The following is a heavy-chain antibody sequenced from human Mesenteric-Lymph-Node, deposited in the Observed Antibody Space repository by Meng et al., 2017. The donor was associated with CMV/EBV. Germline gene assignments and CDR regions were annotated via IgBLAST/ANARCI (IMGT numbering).Heavy chain of an antibody. J-gene: IGHJ4*02. CDR2: VLYDGTNP. V-gene: IGHV3-30-3*01. Sequence: GESLKISCAASGFTFSNYAMHWVRQAPGKGLEWVAVVLYDGTNPYYADSVKGRFTISRDNSRDTLHLQMDSLRAEDTAVYYCARGGYDYPFLIMNWGQGTLVTVSS. CDR3: ARGGYDYPFLIMN. CDR1: GFTFSNYA. D-gene: IGHD3-22*01.